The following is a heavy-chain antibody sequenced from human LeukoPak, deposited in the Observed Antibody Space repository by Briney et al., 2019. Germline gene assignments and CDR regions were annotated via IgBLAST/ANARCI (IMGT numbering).Heavy chain of an antibody. D-gene: IGHD2-2*03. Sequence: GGSLRLSCAASGFTFSDHYMDWVRQAPGKGLEWVGRTRNKGNSYSTQYAASVEGRFTISRDDSKNSLYLQMNSLRAEDTAVYYCARGGYCSSTSCYYEGTFDYWGQGTLVTVSS. CDR1: GFTFSDHY. V-gene: IGHV3-72*01. CDR3: ARGGYCSSTSCYYEGTFDY. J-gene: IGHJ4*02. CDR2: TRNKGNSYST.